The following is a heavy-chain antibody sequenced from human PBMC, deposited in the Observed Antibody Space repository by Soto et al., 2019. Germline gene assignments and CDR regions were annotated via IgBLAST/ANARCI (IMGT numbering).Heavy chain of an antibody. V-gene: IGHV4-30-2*01. Sequence: SETLSLTCAVSGGSISSGGYSWSWIRQPPGKGLEWIGYVYHSGSTYYNPSLKSRVTISVDRSKNQFSLKLSSVTAADTAVYYCARAAGTYYDFWSGLSGGMDVWGQGTTVTVSS. CDR2: VYHSGST. D-gene: IGHD3-3*01. CDR3: ARAAGTYYDFWSGLSGGMDV. CDR1: GGSISSGGYS. J-gene: IGHJ6*02.